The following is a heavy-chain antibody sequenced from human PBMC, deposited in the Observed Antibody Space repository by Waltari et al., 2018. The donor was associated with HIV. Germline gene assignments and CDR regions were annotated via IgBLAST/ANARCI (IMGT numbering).Heavy chain of an antibody. CDR3: ARDNGYGVGGWFDP. CDR2: IYHSGST. J-gene: IGHJ5*02. D-gene: IGHD5-12*01. V-gene: IGHV4-38-2*02. CDR1: GYSISSGYY. Sequence: QVQLQESGPGLVKPSETLSLTCTVSGYSISSGYYWGWIRQPPGKGLEWIGSIYHSGSTYYNPSLKSRVTISVDTSKNQFSLKLSSVTAADTAVYYCARDNGYGVGGWFDPWGQGTLVTVSS.